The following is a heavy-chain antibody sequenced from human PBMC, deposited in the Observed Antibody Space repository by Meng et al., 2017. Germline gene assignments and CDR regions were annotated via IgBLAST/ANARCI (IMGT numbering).Heavy chain of an antibody. CDR1: GGTFSSYA. CDR2: IIPIFGTA. Sequence: SVKVSCKASGGTFSSYAISWVRQAPGQGLEWMGGIIPIFGTANYAQKFQGRVTITADESTSTAYMELSSLRSEDTAVYYCARDRHRYSYGYGYYFDYWGQGTLVTVSS. CDR3: ARDRHRYSYGYGYYFDY. D-gene: IGHD5-18*01. V-gene: IGHV1-69*13. J-gene: IGHJ4*02.